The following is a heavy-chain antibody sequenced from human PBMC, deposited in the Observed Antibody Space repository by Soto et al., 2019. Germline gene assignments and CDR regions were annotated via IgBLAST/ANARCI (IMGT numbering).Heavy chain of an antibody. CDR2: IWYDGSNK. CDR1: GFTFSSYG. V-gene: IGHV3-33*01. D-gene: IGHD6-13*01. Sequence: QVQLVESGGGVVQPGRSLRLSCAASGFTFSSYGMHWVRQAPGKGLEWVAVIWYDGSNKYYADSVKGRFTISRDNSKNTLYLQMNSLRAEDTAVYYCARDRTAAGTLNWFDPWGQGTLVTVSS. CDR3: ARDRTAAGTLNWFDP. J-gene: IGHJ5*02.